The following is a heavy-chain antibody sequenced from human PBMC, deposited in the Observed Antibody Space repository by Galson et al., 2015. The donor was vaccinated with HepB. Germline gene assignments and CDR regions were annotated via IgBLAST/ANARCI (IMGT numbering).Heavy chain of an antibody. CDR1: GFTFSSYA. CDR3: AREHFYCIGGSCYFDY. D-gene: IGHD2-15*01. CDR2: ISYDGSNK. J-gene: IGHJ4*02. V-gene: IGHV3-30*04. Sequence: SLGLSCAASGFTFSSYAMHWVRQAQGKGLEWVAVISYDGSNKYYAESVKGRFTIYRDTSKNTLYLQMNSLRAEDTAVYYCAREHFYCIGGSCYFDYWGQGTLVTVSS.